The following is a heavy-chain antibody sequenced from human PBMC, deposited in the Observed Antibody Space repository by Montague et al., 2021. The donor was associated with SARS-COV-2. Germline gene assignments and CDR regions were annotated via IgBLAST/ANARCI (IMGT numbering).Heavy chain of an antibody. J-gene: IGHJ4*02. CDR3: ARGDRTGWQTDY. CDR2: INTAGDT. CDR1: GFTSSSYD. D-gene: IGHD6-19*01. V-gene: IGHV3-13*04. Sequence: SLRLSCAASGFTSSSYDMHWVRQATGKGLECVSIINTAGDTYYPGSVKGRFTISRDNAKNSLYLQMNSLRAGDTAVYYCARGDRTGWQTDYWGQGTLVTVSS.